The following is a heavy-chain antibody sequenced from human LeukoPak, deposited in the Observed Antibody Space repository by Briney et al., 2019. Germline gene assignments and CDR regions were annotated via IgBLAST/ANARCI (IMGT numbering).Heavy chain of an antibody. J-gene: IGHJ5*02. CDR3: ARRLTQYDCFDP. Sequence: SQTLSLTCAISGDSVSSNSVTWNWIRQSPSRGLGWLGRTYYRSTWYNDYAVSVRGRITVNPDTSKNQFSLHLNSVTPEDTAVYYCARRLTQYDCFDPWGQGILVAVSS. D-gene: IGHD2-2*01. V-gene: IGHV6-1*01. CDR2: TYYRSTWYN. CDR1: GDSVSSNSVT.